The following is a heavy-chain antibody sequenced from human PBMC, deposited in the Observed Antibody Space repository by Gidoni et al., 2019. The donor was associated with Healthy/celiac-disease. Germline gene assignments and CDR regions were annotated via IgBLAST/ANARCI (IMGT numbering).Heavy chain of an antibody. Sequence: QVQLQESGPGLVKPSETLSLTCTVAGGSISSYYWSWIRQPPGKGLEWIGYIYYSGSTNYNPSLKSRVTISVDTSKNQFSLKLSSVTAADTAVYYCAREGSIAGAFDIWGQGTMVTVSS. V-gene: IGHV4-59*01. CDR1: GGSISSYY. D-gene: IGHD6-6*01. CDR3: AREGSIAGAFDI. J-gene: IGHJ3*02. CDR2: IYYSGST.